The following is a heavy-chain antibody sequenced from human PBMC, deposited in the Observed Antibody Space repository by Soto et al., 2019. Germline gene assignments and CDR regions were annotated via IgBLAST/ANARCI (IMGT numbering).Heavy chain of an antibody. Sequence: QITLKESGPTLVKPTQTLTLTCTFSGFSLSTSGVAVGWIRQPPGKALEWLALIYWDDDRRYSSFLKSRLTITKDPSKSQVVLTMTNMDPVDTATYYCTHMRSYYGSGRHACDIWGQGTMVTVSS. D-gene: IGHD3-10*01. CDR2: IYWDDDR. CDR3: THMRSYYGSGRHACDI. J-gene: IGHJ3*02. CDR1: GFSLSTSGVA. V-gene: IGHV2-5*02.